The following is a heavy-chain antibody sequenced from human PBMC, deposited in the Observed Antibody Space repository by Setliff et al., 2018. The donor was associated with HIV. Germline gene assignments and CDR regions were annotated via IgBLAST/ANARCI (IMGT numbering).Heavy chain of an antibody. Sequence: ASVKVSCKAFGYTFSTNAIHWVRQAPGQRLEWMGYINAGDDNTRYSEKFQGRVTITRDTSANTAYMELSSLRSENTAVYYCARGSCSGCYLSDYWGLGTLVTVSS. V-gene: IGHV1-3*01. D-gene: IGHD6-19*01. J-gene: IGHJ4*02. CDR3: ARGSCSGCYLSDY. CDR2: INAGDDNT. CDR1: GYTFSTNA.